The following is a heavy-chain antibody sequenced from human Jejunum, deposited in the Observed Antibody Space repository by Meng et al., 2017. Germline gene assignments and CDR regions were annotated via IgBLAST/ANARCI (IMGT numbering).Heavy chain of an antibody. CDR1: GFKFEEYG. V-gene: IGHV3-20*04. CDR3: VFEMSTTAP. CDR2: VSWSGFNT. Sequence: GGSLRLSCVASGFKFEEYGMSWVRQTPGRGLEWVSGVSWSGFNTAYADSVKGRFTISRDNAKNTLYLQMNSLRDEDTAVYYCVFEMSTTAPWGQGTLVTVSS. D-gene: IGHD5-24*01. J-gene: IGHJ5*02.